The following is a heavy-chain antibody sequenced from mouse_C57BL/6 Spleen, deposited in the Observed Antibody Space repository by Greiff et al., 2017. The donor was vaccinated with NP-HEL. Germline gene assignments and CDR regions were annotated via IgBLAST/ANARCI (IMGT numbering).Heavy chain of an antibody. CDR1: GYTFTSYW. Sequence: QVQLQQPGAELVMPGASVKLSCKASGYTFTSYWMHWVKQRPGQGLEWIGEIDPSDSYTNYNQKFKGKSTLTVDKSSSTAYMQLSSLTSEDSAVDYCASTTVVANYFDYWGQGTTLTVSS. V-gene: IGHV1-69*01. J-gene: IGHJ2*01. CDR2: IDPSDSYT. D-gene: IGHD1-1*01. CDR3: ASTTVVANYFDY.